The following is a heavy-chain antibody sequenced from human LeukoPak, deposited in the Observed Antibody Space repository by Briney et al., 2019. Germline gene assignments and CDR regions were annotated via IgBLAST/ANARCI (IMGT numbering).Heavy chain of an antibody. V-gene: IGHV3-20*04. J-gene: IGHJ6*03. CDR2: INWNGGST. D-gene: IGHD1-26*01. CDR3: ARAFSGLGYYYSYYMDV. Sequence: RSGGSLRLSCAAAGFTFDDYGMSWVRQAPGKGLELVSGINWNGGSTGYADSVKGRFTISRDNAKNSLYLQMNSLRAEDTALYYCARAFSGLGYYYSYYMDVWGKGTTVTVYS. CDR1: GFTFDDYG.